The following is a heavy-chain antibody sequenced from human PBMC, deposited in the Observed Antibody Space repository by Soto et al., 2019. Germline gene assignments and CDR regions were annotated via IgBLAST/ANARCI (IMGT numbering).Heavy chain of an antibody. D-gene: IGHD6-6*01. CDR2: ISGTGSRT. CDR3: ARAVTTPTLGSRRTPVGFYFDS. V-gene: IGHV3-23*01. J-gene: IGHJ4*02. Sequence: VQVLESGGGLLQPGGSLRLSCTTSGFTFSNYAMSWVRQAPEKGLEWVSIISGTGSRTYYGDSVRGRFTISRDNSKNTLYLQMNRLRAEDTAKYYCARAVTTPTLGSRRTPVGFYFDSWGQGTLVTVSS. CDR1: GFTFSNYA.